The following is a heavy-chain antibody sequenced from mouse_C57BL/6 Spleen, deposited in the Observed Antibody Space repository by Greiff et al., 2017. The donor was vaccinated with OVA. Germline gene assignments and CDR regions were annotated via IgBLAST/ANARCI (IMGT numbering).Heavy chain of an antibody. CDR3: AKTLYGNYDWYCDV. CDR1: GFSLTSYG. CDR2: IWRGGST. J-gene: IGHJ1*03. D-gene: IGHD2-1*01. V-gene: IGHV2-5*01. Sequence: QVQLQQSGPGLVQPSQSLSITCTVSGFSLTSYGVHWVRQSPGKGLEWLGVIWRGGSTDYNAAFMSRLSITKDNSKSQVFFKMNSLQADDTAIDYCAKTLYGNYDWYCDVWGTGTTVTVSS.